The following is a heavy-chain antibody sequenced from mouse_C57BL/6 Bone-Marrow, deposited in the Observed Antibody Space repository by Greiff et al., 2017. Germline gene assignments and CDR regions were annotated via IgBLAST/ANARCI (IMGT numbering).Heavy chain of an antibody. CDR1: GYTFTSYW. J-gene: IGHJ1*03. D-gene: IGHD2-4*01. CDR2: IDPSDSYT. V-gene: IGHV1-69*01. CDR3: ARSPIYYDYLRYFDV. Sequence: QVQLQQPGAELVMPGASVKLSCKASGYTFTSYWMHWVKQRPGQGLEWIGEIDPSDSYTNYNQKFKGKSTLTVDKSSSTAYMQLSSLTSEDSAVYYCARSPIYYDYLRYFDVWGTGTTVTVSS.